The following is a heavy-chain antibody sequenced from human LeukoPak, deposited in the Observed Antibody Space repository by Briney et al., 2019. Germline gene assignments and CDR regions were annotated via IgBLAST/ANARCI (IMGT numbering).Heavy chain of an antibody. CDR2: ISGSGGSI. Sequence: GGSLRLSCAASGFTFSSYAMSWVRQAPGKGLEWVSAISGSGGSIYYADSVKGRFTISRDNSKNTLYLQMNSLRAEDTAVYYCAKNGVLRFGELLKRDYYYYYYMDVWGKGTTVTVSS. CDR1: GFTFSSYA. CDR3: AKNGVLRFGELLKRDYYYYYYMDV. J-gene: IGHJ6*03. D-gene: IGHD3-10*01. V-gene: IGHV3-23*01.